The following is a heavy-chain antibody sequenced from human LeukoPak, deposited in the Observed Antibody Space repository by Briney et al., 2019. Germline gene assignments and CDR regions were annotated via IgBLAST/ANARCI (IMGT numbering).Heavy chain of an antibody. CDR2: INTYKGDT. D-gene: IGHD2-2*01. J-gene: IGHJ3*02. CDR1: GYTLTNYN. Sequence: ASVKVSCKASGYTLTNYNISWVRQAPGQGLEWMGWINTYKGDTLYAQKLQGRVTMATDTSTSTAYMELRSLRSDDTAVYYCARDSSQGPYAFDSWGQGTMVTVSS. CDR3: ARDSSQGPYAFDS. V-gene: IGHV1-18*01.